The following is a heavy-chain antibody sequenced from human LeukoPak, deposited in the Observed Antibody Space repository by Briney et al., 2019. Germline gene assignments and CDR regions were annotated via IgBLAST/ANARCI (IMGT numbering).Heavy chain of an antibody. V-gene: IGHV3-64D*09. Sequence: GGSLRLSCSASGFTFSRSAMHWVRQAPGKGLEYVSAISSNGGSTYYADSVKGRLTISRDNSKNTLDLQMSSLRPEDTAVYYCVATPVTNYFFDLWGRGTLVTVSS. D-gene: IGHD4-17*01. J-gene: IGHJ2*01. CDR1: GFTFSRSA. CDR2: ISSNGGST. CDR3: VATPVTNYFFDL.